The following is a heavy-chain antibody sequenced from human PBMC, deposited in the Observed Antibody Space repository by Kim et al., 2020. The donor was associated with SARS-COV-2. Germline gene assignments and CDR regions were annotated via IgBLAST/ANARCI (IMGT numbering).Heavy chain of an antibody. V-gene: IGHV3-15*01. CDR3: TPSNYYGSGSYYKDYYGMDV. Sequence: GGSLRLSCAASGFTFSNAWMSWVRQAPGKGLEWVGRIKSKTDGGTTDYAAPVKGRFTISRDDSKNTLYLQMNSLKTEDTAVYYCTPSNYYGSGSYYKDYYGMDVWGQGTTVTVSS. D-gene: IGHD3-10*01. CDR1: GFTFSNAW. CDR2: IKSKTDGGTT. J-gene: IGHJ6*02.